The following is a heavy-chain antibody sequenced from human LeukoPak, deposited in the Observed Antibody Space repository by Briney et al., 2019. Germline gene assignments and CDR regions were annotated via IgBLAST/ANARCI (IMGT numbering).Heavy chain of an antibody. Sequence: SGPTLVNPTQTLTLTCTFSGFSLTTSPRGVGWIRQPPGKALEWLALHYWNDDNLYNPSLQTGLTSTKDTSNNQVVITMTNMDPVDTATYYCAHRLGNLGKQWDYWGTGILVTVSS. J-gene: IGHJ4*02. D-gene: IGHD6-19*01. CDR2: HYWNDDN. CDR1: GFSLTTSPRG. V-gene: IGHV2-5*01. CDR3: AHRLGNLGKQWDY.